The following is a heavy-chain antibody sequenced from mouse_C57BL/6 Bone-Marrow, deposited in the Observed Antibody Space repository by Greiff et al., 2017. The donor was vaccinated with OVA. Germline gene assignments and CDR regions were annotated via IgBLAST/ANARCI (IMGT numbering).Heavy chain of an antibody. J-gene: IGHJ3*01. CDR1: GYTFTSYW. Sequence: QVQLQQSGTELVKPGASVKLSCKASGYTFTSYWMHWVKQRPGQGLEWIGNINPSNGGTNYNEKFKSKATLTVDKSSSTAYMQLSSLTSEDSAVYYCARADYGNYFFAYWGQGTLVTVSA. V-gene: IGHV1-53*01. CDR3: ARADYGNYFFAY. CDR2: INPSNGGT. D-gene: IGHD2-1*01.